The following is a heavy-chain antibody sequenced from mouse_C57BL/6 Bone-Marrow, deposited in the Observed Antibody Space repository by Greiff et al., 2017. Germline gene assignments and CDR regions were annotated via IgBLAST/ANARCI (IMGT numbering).Heavy chain of an antibody. V-gene: IGHV5-12*01. D-gene: IGHD2-5*01. CDR3: ARAVTTRYYAMDY. Sequence: EVKLQESGGGLVQPGGSLKLSCAASGFTFSDYYMYWVRQTPEKRLEWVAYISNGGGSTYYPDTVKGRFTISRDIAKNTLYLQMSRLKSEDTAMYYCARAVTTRYYAMDYWGQGTSVTVSS. CDR2: ISNGGGST. CDR1: GFTFSDYY. J-gene: IGHJ4*01.